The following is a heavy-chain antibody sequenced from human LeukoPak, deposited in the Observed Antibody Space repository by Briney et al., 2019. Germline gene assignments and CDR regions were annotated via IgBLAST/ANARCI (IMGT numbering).Heavy chain of an antibody. CDR3: ARDLSVYYYYYFDF. V-gene: IGHV4-38-2*02. D-gene: IGHD3-22*01. CDR1: AYSIGSGYS. Sequence: SETRSLTCTVSAYSIGSGYSWAWIRQPPGKGLEWIATISHDGTTFYNPSLKSRVTMTLDTSRNQFTLRLSSVTAADTAVYYCARDLSVYYYYYFDFWGQGTLVTVSS. CDR2: ISHDGTT. J-gene: IGHJ4*02.